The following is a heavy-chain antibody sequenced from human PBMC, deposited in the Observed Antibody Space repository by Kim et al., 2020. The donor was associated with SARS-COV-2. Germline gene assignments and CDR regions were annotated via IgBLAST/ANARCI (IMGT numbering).Heavy chain of an antibody. D-gene: IGHD3-22*01. J-gene: IGHJ3*02. Sequence: GRFTISRDNSKNRLYLQRNSLRAEDTAVYYCANTYYYDSSGLAVGDAFDIWGQGTMVTVSS. CDR3: ANTYYYDSSGLAVGDAFDI. V-gene: IGHV3-23*03.